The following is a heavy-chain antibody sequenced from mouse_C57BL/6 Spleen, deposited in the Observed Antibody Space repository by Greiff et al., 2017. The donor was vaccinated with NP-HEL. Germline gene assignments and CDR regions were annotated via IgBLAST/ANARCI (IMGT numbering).Heavy chain of an antibody. J-gene: IGHJ3*01. CDR2: INPYNGGT. V-gene: IGHV1-19*01. D-gene: IGHD2-3*01. Sequence: EVQLQQSGPVLVKPGASVKMSCKASGYTFTDYYMNWVKQSHGKSLEWIGVINPYNGGTSYNQKFKGKATLTVDKSSSTAYMELNSLTSEDSAVYYCARDDGLGAWFAYWGQGTLVTVSA. CDR1: GYTFTDYY. CDR3: ARDDGLGAWFAY.